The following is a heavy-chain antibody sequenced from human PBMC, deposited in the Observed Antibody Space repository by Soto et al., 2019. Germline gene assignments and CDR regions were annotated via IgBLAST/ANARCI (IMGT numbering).Heavy chain of an antibody. CDR2: ILPMFGTA. D-gene: IGHD3-3*01. V-gene: IGHV1-69*01. CDR3: AAVVSGYYGRGYYFDY. J-gene: IGHJ4*02. CDR1: GGTFSTYA. Sequence: QVQLVQSGAEVKRPGSSVKVSCKASGGTFSTYAISLLRQAPGEGLEWLAGILPMFGTAKYAQKFHGRVTITADESTSTAYMELSSLRSEDSDVYYCAAVVSGYYGRGYYFDYWGQGTLVTVSS.